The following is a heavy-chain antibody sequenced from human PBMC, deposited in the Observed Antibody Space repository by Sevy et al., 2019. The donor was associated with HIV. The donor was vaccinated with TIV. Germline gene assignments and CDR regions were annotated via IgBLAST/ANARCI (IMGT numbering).Heavy chain of an antibody. J-gene: IGHJ4*02. CDR2: ISYDGSNK. Sequence: GGSLRLSCAASGFTFSSYAMHWVRQAPGKGLEWVAVISYDGSNKYYADSVKGRFTISRDNSKNTLYLQMNSLRAEDTAVYYCARDGYYVGIAVADSKTDYFDYWGQGTLVTVSS. CDR3: ARDGYYVGIAVADSKTDYFDY. CDR1: GFTFSSYA. D-gene: IGHD6-19*01. V-gene: IGHV3-30-3*01.